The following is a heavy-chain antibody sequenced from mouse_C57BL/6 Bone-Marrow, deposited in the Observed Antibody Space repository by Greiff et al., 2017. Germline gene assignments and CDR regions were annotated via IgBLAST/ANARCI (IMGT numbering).Heavy chain of an antibody. CDR3: ARWGWLLRFFDY. CDR2: INPYNGGT. J-gene: IGHJ2*01. D-gene: IGHD2-3*01. CDR1: GYTFTDYY. Sequence: EVQLQQSGPVLVKPGASVKMSCKASGYTFTDYYMNWVKQSHGKSLEWIGVINPYNGGTSYNQKFKGKATLTVDKSSSTAYMELNSLTSEDSAVYYCARWGWLLRFFDYWGQGTTLTDSS. V-gene: IGHV1-19*01.